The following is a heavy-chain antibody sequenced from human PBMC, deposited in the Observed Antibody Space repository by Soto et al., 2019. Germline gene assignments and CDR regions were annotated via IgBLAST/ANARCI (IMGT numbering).Heavy chain of an antibody. CDR2: INHSGST. Sequence: SETLSLTCAVYGGSFSGYYWSWIRQPPGKGLEWIGEINHSGSTNYNPSLKSRVTISVDTSKNQFSLKLSSVTAADTAVYYCARFFVRRYCSSTSCYANYYYGMDVWGQGTTVT. CDR3: ARFFVRRYCSSTSCYANYYYGMDV. D-gene: IGHD2-2*01. J-gene: IGHJ6*02. V-gene: IGHV4-34*01. CDR1: GGSFSGYY.